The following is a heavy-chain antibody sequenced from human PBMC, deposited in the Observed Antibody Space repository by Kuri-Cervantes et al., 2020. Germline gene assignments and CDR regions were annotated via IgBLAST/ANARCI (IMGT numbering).Heavy chain of an antibody. J-gene: IGHJ3*02. CDR1: GGTLSSYA. CDR3: ARVRDYCGGDCPMAFDI. Sequence: SVKVSCKASGGTLSSYAISWVRQAPGQGLEWMGGIIPIFGTTNYAQKFQGRVTITTDESTSTAYMELSSLRSEDTAVYYCARVRDYCGGDCPMAFDIWGQGTMVTVSS. CDR2: IIPIFGTT. D-gene: IGHD2-21*02. V-gene: IGHV1-69*05.